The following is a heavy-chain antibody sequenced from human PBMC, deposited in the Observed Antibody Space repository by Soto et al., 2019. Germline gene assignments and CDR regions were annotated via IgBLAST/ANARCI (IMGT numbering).Heavy chain of an antibody. Sequence: QVQLQESGPGLVKPSQTLSLTCTVSGGSISSGGYYWSWIRQHPGKGLEWIGYIYYSGSTYYNPSLKSRVTISVDTSKNQFSLKLSSVTAADTAVYYCARAHPDILTGFLSPVGFYFDYWGQGTLVTVSS. CDR2: IYYSGST. CDR3: ARAHPDILTGFLSPVGFYFDY. CDR1: GGSISSGGYY. V-gene: IGHV4-31*03. D-gene: IGHD3-9*01. J-gene: IGHJ4*02.